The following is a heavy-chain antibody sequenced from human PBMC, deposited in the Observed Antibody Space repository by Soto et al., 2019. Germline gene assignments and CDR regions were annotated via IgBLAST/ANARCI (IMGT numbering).Heavy chain of an antibody. CDR3: AGSIAETTTYLDH. CDR2: IYHSGTT. V-gene: IGHV4-38-2*01. J-gene: IGHJ4*02. Sequence: SETLSLTCAVSGYSVTAAYYWAWIRQPPGKGLVWLATIYHSGTTYFNPSLKGRVTISLDASSNQVSLKVTSVTAGDTAIYYCAGSIAETTTYLDHWGQGTLVTVSS. D-gene: IGHD2-21*01. CDR1: GYSVTAAYY.